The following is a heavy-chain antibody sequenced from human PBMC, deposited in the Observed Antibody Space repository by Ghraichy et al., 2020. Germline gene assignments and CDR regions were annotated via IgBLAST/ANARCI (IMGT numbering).Heavy chain of an antibody. CDR1: GGSVSSGSYY. J-gene: IGHJ6*02. D-gene: IGHD3-10*01. Sequence: SETLSLTCTVSGGSVSSGSYYWSWIRQPPGKGLEWIGYIYYSGSTNYNPSLKSRVTISVDTSKNQFSLRLSSVTAADTAVYYCARAASGYYGLDGMDVWGQGTTVTVSS. CDR2: IYYSGST. CDR3: ARAASGYYGLDGMDV. V-gene: IGHV4-61*01.